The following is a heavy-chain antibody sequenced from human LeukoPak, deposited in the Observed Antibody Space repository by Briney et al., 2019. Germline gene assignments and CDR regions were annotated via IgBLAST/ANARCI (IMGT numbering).Heavy chain of an antibody. V-gene: IGHV4-59*01. CDR1: GGSISSYY. CDR2: IYYSGST. J-gene: IGHJ4*02. CDR3: ARLYCSGGSCYEDY. D-gene: IGHD2-15*01. Sequence: SETLSLTCTVSGGSISSYYWSWIRQPPGKGLQWIGYIYYSGSTNYNPSLKSRVTISVDTSKNQFSLKLSSVTAADTAVYYCARLYCSGGSCYEDYWGQGTLVTVSS.